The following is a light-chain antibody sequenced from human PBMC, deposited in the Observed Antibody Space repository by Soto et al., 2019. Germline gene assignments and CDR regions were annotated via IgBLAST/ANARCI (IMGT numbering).Light chain of an antibody. CDR1: QSISSW. CDR2: AAS. CDR3: QQYNPYSRT. V-gene: IGKV1-5*01. J-gene: IGKJ1*01. Sequence: DIQMTQSPCTLSASVGDRVTITCRASQSISSWLAWYQQKPGKAPNLLIYAASSLQSGVPSRFSGSGSGTDFTLTISSLQRDDFAIYYCQQYNPYSRTFGQGTMVDIK.